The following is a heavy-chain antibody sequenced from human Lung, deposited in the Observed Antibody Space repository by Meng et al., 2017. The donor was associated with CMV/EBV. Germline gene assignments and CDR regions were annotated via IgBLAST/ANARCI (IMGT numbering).Heavy chain of an antibody. V-gene: IGHV3-66*03. Sequence: GESLKISCAASGFTVSSNYMSWVRQAPGKGLEWVSVIYSSGSTYYAESVKGRFTISRDNSKNTLYLQMNSLRDEETAVYYCARDQGRGYSYGQAYYCGMGVWGQGTTVTVSS. CDR1: GFTVSSNY. CDR2: IYSSGST. D-gene: IGHD5-18*01. J-gene: IGHJ6*02. CDR3: ARDQGRGYSYGQAYYCGMGV.